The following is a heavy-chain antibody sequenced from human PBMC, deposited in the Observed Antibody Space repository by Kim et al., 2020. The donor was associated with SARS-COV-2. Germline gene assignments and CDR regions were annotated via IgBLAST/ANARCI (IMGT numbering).Heavy chain of an antibody. Sequence: ASVKVSCKASGYTFTSYDINWVRQATGQGLEWMGWMNPNSGNTGYAQKFQGRVTMTRNTSISTAYMELSSLRSEDTAVYYCATVYYYDSSGYYYDYYYYGMDVWGQGTTVTVSS. V-gene: IGHV1-8*01. D-gene: IGHD3-22*01. J-gene: IGHJ6*02. CDR3: ATVYYYDSSGYYYDYYYYGMDV. CDR1: GYTFTSYD. CDR2: MNPNSGNT.